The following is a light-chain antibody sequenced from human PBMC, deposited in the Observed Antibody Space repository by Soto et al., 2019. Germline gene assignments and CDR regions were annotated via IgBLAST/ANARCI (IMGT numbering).Light chain of an antibody. V-gene: IGLV2-8*01. J-gene: IGLJ2*01. Sequence: QSALTQPPSASGSPGQSVTISCTGTSSDVGDYNYVSWFQQHPGKAPKLIISEVSKRPSGVPDRFSGSKSGNTASLTVSGLQAEDEADYYCCSYAGTYTFVLFGGGTKLTVL. CDR2: EVS. CDR3: CSYAGTYTFVL. CDR1: SSDVGDYNY.